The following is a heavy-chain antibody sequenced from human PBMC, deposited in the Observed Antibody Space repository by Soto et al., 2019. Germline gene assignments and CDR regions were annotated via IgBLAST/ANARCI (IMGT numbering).Heavy chain of an antibody. V-gene: IGHV4-59*01. CDR2: IYYSGST. D-gene: IGHD6-13*01. Sequence: SETLSLTCTVSGGSIISYYWIWIRQPPGKGLECIGYIYYSGSTNYNPSLKSRVTISVDTSKNQFSLKLSSVTAADTAVYYCARGRVIAAAGKGWFDPWGQGTLVTVSS. CDR1: GGSIISYY. CDR3: ARGRVIAAAGKGWFDP. J-gene: IGHJ5*02.